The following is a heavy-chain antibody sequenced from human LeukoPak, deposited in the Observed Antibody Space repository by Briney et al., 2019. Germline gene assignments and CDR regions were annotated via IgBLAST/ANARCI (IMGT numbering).Heavy chain of an antibody. J-gene: IGHJ4*02. CDR1: GFTFSCYA. CDR2: ISGCGGDK. Sequence: GGSLRLSCAASGFTFSCYAMSWPGHAPGKGVEGFSDISGCGGDKYYLHSVKSRFTSSRDNSKTTLYLQMNSLRAEDTAVYYCAKSEYNAAMVLRHLDYWGQGTVVTVSS. V-gene: IGHV3-23*01. CDR3: AKSEYNAAMVLRHLDY. D-gene: IGHD5-18*01.